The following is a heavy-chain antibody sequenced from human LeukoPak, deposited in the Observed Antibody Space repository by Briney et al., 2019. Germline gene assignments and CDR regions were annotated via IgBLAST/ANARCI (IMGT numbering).Heavy chain of an antibody. CDR2: INPNNGDT. CDR1: GYTFSGYY. CDR3: ARDGRYNWNVDDYYYGVDV. D-gene: IGHD1-1*01. J-gene: IGHJ6*02. Sequence: ASVKVSCKASGYTFSGYYMHWVRQAPGHGLKWMGWINPNNGDTKYAQNFQGRVTMTRDTSISTAYMELKRLRSDDTAVYYCARDGRYNWNVDDYYYGVDVWGQGTTVTVSS. V-gene: IGHV1-2*02.